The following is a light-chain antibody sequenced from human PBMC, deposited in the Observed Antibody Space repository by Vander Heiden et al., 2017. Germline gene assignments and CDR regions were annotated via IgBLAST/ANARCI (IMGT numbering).Light chain of an antibody. V-gene: IGLV2-11*01. Sequence: QSALTQPRSVSVSPGQSVTISCSGTSSDVGAYDYVSWYQQHPGKAPKLLIYDVTKWPSGVPDRFSGSKSGNTATLTISGLLTEDEADYYCCSYAGSYTWVFGGGTKVTVL. CDR2: DVT. J-gene: IGLJ3*02. CDR3: CSYAGSYTWV. CDR1: SSDVGAYDY.